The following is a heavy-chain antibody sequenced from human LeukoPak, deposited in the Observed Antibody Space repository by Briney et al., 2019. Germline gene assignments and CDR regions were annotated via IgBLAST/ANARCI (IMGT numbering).Heavy chain of an antibody. CDR3: AREVRDLDILTGYYKRYFDY. J-gene: IGHJ4*02. D-gene: IGHD3-9*01. CDR1: GGSISSGGYS. Sequence: SETLSLTCAVSGGSISSGGYSWSWIRQPPGRGLEWIGYIYHSGSTYHNPSLKNPVTISLDRSKNQFSLKLSSVTAADTAVYYCAREVRDLDILTGYYKRYFDYWGQGTLATVSS. CDR2: IYHSGST. V-gene: IGHV4-30-2*01.